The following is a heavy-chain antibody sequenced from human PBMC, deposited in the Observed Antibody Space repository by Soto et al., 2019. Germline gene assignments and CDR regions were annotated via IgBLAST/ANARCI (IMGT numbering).Heavy chain of an antibody. CDR2: ISHSGTT. D-gene: IGHD4-17*01. CDR1: GFPISSTYS. V-gene: IGHV4-38-2*02. J-gene: IGHJ6*02. CDR3: ARVTMVIRDSDHFGVDV. Sequence: LSLTCLVSGFPISSTYSWGWIRQPPGKGLEWIGSISHSGTTSYSPSLTSRVSISVDTSKNQVSLKLTSVTAADTAVYFCARVTMVIRDSDHFGVDVWGHGTTVTVSS.